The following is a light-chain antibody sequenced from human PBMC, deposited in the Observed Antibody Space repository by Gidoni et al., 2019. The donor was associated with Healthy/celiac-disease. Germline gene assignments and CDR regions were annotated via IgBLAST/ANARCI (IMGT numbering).Light chain of an antibody. Sequence: QSVLTQPPSVSGAPGQRVTISCTGSSTNIGAGYDVHWYQQLPGTAPKLPISGNSNRPSGVPDRFSGSKSGTSASLAITGLQAEDEADYYCQSYDSSLSARYVFGTGTKVTVL. J-gene: IGLJ1*01. CDR1: STNIGAGYD. CDR3: QSYDSSLSARYV. V-gene: IGLV1-40*01. CDR2: GNS.